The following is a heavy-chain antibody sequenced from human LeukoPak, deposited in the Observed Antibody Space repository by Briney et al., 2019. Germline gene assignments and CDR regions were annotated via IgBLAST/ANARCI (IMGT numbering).Heavy chain of an antibody. Sequence: GRSLRLSCAASGFTFTSFSFNWVRQAPGKGLEWVSSINTVATYIYYADSVRGRFTISRDNAKNSVYLQMDSLRGEDTGVYYCARLRRNGDSGGFYYYYDYWGQGTLVTVSS. J-gene: IGHJ4*02. V-gene: IGHV3-21*01. D-gene: IGHD3-22*01. CDR3: ARLRRNGDSGGFYYYYDY. CDR1: GFTFTSFS. CDR2: INTVATYI.